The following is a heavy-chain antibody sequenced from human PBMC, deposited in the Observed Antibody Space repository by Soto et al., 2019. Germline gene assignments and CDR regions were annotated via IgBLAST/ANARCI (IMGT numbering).Heavy chain of an antibody. CDR3: ARSLEYSSSMDYYGMDV. CDR2: IIPIFGTA. Sequence: QVQLVQSGAEVRKPGSSVRVSCKASGGSFNRHTISWVRQAPGQGLEWMGGIIPIFGTANHAQKFQGRVTIIADESTSTVYMELSSLRSDDTAIYYCARSLEYSSSMDYYGMDVWGQGTTVTVSS. V-gene: IGHV1-69*01. J-gene: IGHJ6*02. D-gene: IGHD6-6*01. CDR1: GGSFNRHT.